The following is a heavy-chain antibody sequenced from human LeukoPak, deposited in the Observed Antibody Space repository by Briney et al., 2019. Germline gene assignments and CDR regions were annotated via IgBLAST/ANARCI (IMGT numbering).Heavy chain of an antibody. J-gene: IGHJ4*02. CDR2: IYSGGST. CDR1: GFTLCSNY. Sequence: GGSLRLSCAVSGFTLCSNYMSWVRQVPGKGLEWVSVIYSGGSTYYADSVKGRFTISRDNSKNTLYLQMNSLRAEDTAVYYCARDRPDRLFDYWGQGTLVTVSS. CDR3: ARDRPDRLFDY. V-gene: IGHV3-66*01.